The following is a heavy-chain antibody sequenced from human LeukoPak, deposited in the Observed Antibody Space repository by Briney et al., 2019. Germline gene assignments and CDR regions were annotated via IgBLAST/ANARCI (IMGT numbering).Heavy chain of an antibody. V-gene: IGHV4-59*01. CDR1: GGSISIYY. Sequence: PQSLSPTCTVSGGSISIYYWSWVRQPPGKGLEWIGYIYYSGSTNYNPSHKSRVTISVDTSKNQYSLKLSSVTAADTAVYYCARTQTGYSSSWYMDYWGQGTLVTVSS. J-gene: IGHJ4*02. CDR2: IYYSGST. CDR3: ARTQTGYSSSWYMDY. D-gene: IGHD6-13*01.